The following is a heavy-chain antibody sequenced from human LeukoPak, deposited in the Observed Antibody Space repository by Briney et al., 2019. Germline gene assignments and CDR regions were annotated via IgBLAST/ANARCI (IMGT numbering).Heavy chain of an antibody. CDR1: GFTFSSYA. J-gene: IGHJ6*02. Sequence: GRSLRLSCAASGFTFSSYAMHWVRQAPGKGLEWVAVISYDGSNKYYADSVKGRFTISRDNSKNTLYLQMNSLRAEDTAVYYCARGLYFDWLPEDYYGMDVWGQGTTVTVSS. CDR3: ARGLYFDWLPEDYYGMDV. D-gene: IGHD3-9*01. V-gene: IGHV3-30*14. CDR2: ISYDGSNK.